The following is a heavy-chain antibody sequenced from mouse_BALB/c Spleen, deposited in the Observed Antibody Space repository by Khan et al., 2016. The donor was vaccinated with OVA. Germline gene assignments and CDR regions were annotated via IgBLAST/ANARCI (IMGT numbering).Heavy chain of an antibody. J-gene: IGHJ2*01. CDR1: GYAFTDYN. V-gene: IGHV1S29*02. D-gene: IGHD2-4*01. CDR3: GRSRGSRYDYCIDF. Sequence: VQLQQSGPELVKPGASVKISCKASGYAFTDYNMHWVKQSHVNSLEWIGYIYPYNGGTGYNQKLKSQATLTVDTSYSPAYMEFRSLTSEDSAVYYCGRSRGSRYDYCIDFWGQGTTLTVSS. CDR2: IYPYNGGT.